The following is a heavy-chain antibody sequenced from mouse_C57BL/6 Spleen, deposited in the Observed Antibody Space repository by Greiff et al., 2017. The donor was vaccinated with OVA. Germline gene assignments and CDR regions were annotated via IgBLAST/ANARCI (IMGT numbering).Heavy chain of an antibody. CDR3: ATSYDYEDYAMDY. D-gene: IGHD2-4*01. J-gene: IGHJ4*01. V-gene: IGHV5-4*01. CDR2: ISDGGSYT. Sequence: EVHLVESGGGLVKPGGSLKLSCAASGFTFSSYAMSWVRQTPEQRLEWVATISDGGSYTYYPDNVKGRFTISRDNAKNNLYLQMSHLKSEDTAMYYCATSYDYEDYAMDYWGQGTSVTVSS. CDR1: GFTFSSYA.